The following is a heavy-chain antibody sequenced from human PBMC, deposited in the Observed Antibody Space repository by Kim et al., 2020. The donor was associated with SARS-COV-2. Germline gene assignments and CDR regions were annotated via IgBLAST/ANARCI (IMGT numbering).Heavy chain of an antibody. D-gene: IGHD7-27*01. Sequence: ADSVKVRFAIARDNTKSSLSLQMNSLRVEDTALYYCAKGGDSHGSKCHYWGQGTLVTVSS. J-gene: IGHJ4*02. CDR3: AKGGDSHGSKCHY. V-gene: IGHV3-9*01.